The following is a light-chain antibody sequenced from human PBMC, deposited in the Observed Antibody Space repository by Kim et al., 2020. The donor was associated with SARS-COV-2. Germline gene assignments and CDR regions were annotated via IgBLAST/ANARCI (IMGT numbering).Light chain of an antibody. CDR3: QSYDYRLSGSRV. CDR1: D. J-gene: IGLJ3*02. Sequence: DVHWYQQFPGTAPKLLIYDTNNRASGVPDRFSGSKSGASASLAITGLQPEDEADYYCQSYDYRLSGSRVFGGGTQLTVL. V-gene: IGLV1-40*01. CDR2: DTN.